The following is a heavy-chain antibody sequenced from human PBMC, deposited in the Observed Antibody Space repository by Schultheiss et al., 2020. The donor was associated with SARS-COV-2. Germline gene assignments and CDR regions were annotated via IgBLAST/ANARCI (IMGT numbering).Heavy chain of an antibody. D-gene: IGHD6-13*01. CDR2: VTSSGST. Sequence: SETLSLTCPVSGGASNSFYWTWVRQPPGKRREYIRFVTSSGSTNCNPSLKSRVTISLDTTKTHFSLKLTSLTAADTAVYFCVKFHSNHGKFDPWGQGTLVTVSS. V-gene: IGHV4-59*01. CDR3: VKFHSNHGKFDP. CDR1: GGASNSFY. J-gene: IGHJ5*02.